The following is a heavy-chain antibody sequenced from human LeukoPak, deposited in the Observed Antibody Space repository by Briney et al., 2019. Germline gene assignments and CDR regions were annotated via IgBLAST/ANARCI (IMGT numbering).Heavy chain of an antibody. V-gene: IGHV3-53*01. J-gene: IGHJ4*02. CDR1: GASISSNY. CDR2: IYSGGST. D-gene: IGHD5-24*01. CDR3: ARGSRDGYNTLYYFDY. Sequence: LSLTCTVSGASISSNYMSWVRQAPGKGLEWVSVIYSGGSTYYADSVKGRFTISRDNSKNTLYLQMNSLRAEDTAVYYCARGSRDGYNTLYYFDYWGQGTLVTVSS.